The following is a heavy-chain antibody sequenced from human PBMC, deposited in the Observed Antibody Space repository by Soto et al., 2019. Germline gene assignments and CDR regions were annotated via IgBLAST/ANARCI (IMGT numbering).Heavy chain of an antibody. CDR1: GFSFSDSRVG. CDR3: ARASWASCGRDCYSVYFDY. V-gene: IGHV2-26*02. CDR2: IFSNDEK. J-gene: IGHJ4*02. D-gene: IGHD2-21*02. Sequence: QVTLKEAGPVLVQPTEPLPLTCTVSGFSFSDSRVGVSWISQPPGKALEWRAHIFSNDEKSYSTSLKSRLTISRDTSRSKVVLALTNLDPVDKSTYYCARASWASCGRDCYSVYFDYLGQGTLVTVSS.